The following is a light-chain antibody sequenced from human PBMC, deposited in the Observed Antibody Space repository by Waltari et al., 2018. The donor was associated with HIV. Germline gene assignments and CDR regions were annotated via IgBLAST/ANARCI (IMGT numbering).Light chain of an antibody. V-gene: IGLV1-40*01. J-gene: IGLJ2*01. CDR2: GNS. Sequence: QSVVTQPPSVSGAPGQRVTISCTGSSSNIGAGSDFPWYQQLPGTAPKLLIYGNSNRPSGVPDRFSGSKSGTSASLAITGLQAEDEADYYCQSYDSSLSGSDVVFGGGTELTVL. CDR3: QSYDSSLSGSDVV. CDR1: SSNIGAGSD.